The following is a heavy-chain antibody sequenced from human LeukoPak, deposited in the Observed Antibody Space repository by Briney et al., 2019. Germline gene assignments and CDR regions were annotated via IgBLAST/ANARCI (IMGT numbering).Heavy chain of an antibody. CDR2: INSDGSST. CDR3: AREPDYDFWSGYAYYFDY. CDR1: GFTFSSYW. Sequence: GESLKISCAASGFTFSSYWMHWVRQAPGKGLVWVSRINSDGSSTSYADSVKGRFTISRDNAKNTLYLQMNSLRAEDTAVYYCAREPDYDFWSGYAYYFDYWGQGTLVTVSS. V-gene: IGHV3-74*01. D-gene: IGHD3-3*01. J-gene: IGHJ4*02.